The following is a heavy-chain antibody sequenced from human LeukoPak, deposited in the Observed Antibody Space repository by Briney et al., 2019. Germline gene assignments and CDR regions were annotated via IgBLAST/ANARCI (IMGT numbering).Heavy chain of an antibody. D-gene: IGHD3-16*01. J-gene: IGHJ4*02. CDR1: GFTFSSYA. CDR2: ISASASGT. V-gene: IGHV3-23*01. CDR3: ARGPGAWPLHFDN. Sequence: GGSLRLSCAASGFTFSSYAMSWVRQAPGKGREWVSGISASASGTYYADSVKGRFTISRDKSKNTLFLQMNSLRADDTALYYCARGPGAWPLHFDNWGQGTLVTVSS.